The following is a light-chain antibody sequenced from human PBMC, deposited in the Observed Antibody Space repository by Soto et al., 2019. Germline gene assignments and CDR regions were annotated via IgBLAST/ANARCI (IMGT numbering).Light chain of an antibody. CDR3: CSYAGSSNYV. CDR2: EGS. J-gene: IGLJ1*01. CDR1: SSDVGSYNL. V-gene: IGLV2-23*01. Sequence: QSVLTQPASVSGSPGQSITISCTGTSSDVGSYNLVSWYQQHPDKAPKLMIYEGSKRPSGVSNRFSGSKSGNTASLTISGLQAEDEADYYCCSYAGSSNYVFGTGTKLTVL.